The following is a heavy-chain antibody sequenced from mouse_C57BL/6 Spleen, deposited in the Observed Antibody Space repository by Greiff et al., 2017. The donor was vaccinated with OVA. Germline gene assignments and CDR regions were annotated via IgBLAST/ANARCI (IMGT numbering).Heavy chain of an antibody. D-gene: IGHD2-5*01. CDR2: IYWDDDK. V-gene: IGHV8-12*01. Sequence: QVTLKVCGPGILQSSQTLSLTCSFSGFSLSTSGMGVSWIRQPSGKGLEWLAHIYWDDDKRYNPSLKSRLTISKDTSRNQVFLKITSVDTADTATYYCARGSNYVRHWYFDVWGTGTTVTVSS. CDR1: GFSLSTSGMG. J-gene: IGHJ1*03. CDR3: ARGSNYVRHWYFDV.